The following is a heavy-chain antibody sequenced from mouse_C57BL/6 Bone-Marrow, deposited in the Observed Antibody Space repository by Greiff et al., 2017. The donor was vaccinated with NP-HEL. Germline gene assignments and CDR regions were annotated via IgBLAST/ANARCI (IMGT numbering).Heavy chain of an antibody. J-gene: IGHJ2*01. V-gene: IGHV14-4*01. CDR2: IDPENGDT. CDR3: TTGELRYYFDY. D-gene: IGHD4-1*01. CDR1: GFNIKDDY. Sequence: EVKLVESGAELVRPGASVKLSCTASGFNIKDDYMHWVKQRPEQGLEWIGWIDPENGDTEYASKFQGKATITADTSSNTAYLQLSSLTSEDTAVYYCTTGELRYYFDYWGQGTTLPVSS.